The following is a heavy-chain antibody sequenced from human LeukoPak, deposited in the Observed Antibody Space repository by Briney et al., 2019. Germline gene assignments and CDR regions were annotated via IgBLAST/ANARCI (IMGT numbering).Heavy chain of an antibody. D-gene: IGHD3-10*01. CDR3: AVIAMVRGVSRDNSFDY. CDR2: ISYDGNNK. CDR1: GFTFSSYG. Sequence: GGSLRLSCAASGFTFSSYGMHWVRQAPGKGLEWVAVISYDGNNKEYADSVKGRFTISRDTSKNTLYLQMNSLRAEDTAVYYCAVIAMVRGVSRDNSFDYWGQGTLVTVSS. J-gene: IGHJ4*02. V-gene: IGHV3-30*03.